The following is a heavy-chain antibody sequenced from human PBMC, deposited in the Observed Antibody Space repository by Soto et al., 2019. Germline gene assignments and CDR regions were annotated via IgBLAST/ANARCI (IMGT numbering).Heavy chain of an antibody. J-gene: IGHJ6*02. CDR2: IDHSGST. CDR1: GGSFSAYH. Sequence: SETLSLTCAVNGGSFSAYHWTWIRQPPGRGLEWIGEIDHSGSTNYNPSLESRVSMSIDTAKNRFSLNVSAVTAADTAVYYCVRGLRYSGMDVWGQGTTVTVSS. CDR3: VRGLRYSGMDV. V-gene: IGHV4-34*01. D-gene: IGHD2-15*01.